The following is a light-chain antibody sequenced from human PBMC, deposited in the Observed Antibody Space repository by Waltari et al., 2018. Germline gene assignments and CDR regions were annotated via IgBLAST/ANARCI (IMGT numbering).Light chain of an antibody. J-gene: IGLJ2*01. CDR2: DVS. CDR1: SNDVAGYNS. V-gene: IGLV2-14*01. Sequence: QSALTQPASVSGSPGQSVTIFCTGTSNDVAGYNSVSWYQEHPGQGPRVIIYDVSDRPSGVSDRFSGSKSGNTASLTISGLQAEDEADYYCSSQSSNNVVLFGGGTKLTVL. CDR3: SSQSSNNVVL.